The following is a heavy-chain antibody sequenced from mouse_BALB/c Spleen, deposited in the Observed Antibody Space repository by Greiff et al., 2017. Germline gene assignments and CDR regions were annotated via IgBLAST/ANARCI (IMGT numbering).Heavy chain of an antibody. J-gene: IGHJ3*01. CDR1: GFTFSDYY. Sequence: EVQVVESGGGLVKPGGSLKLSCAASGFTFSDYYMYWVRQTPEKRLEWVATISDGGSYTYYPDSVKGRFTISRDNAKNNLYLQMSSLKSEDTAMYYCARDGYDYDAWFAYWGQGTLVTVSA. D-gene: IGHD2-4*01. V-gene: IGHV5-4*02. CDR2: ISDGGSYT. CDR3: ARDGYDYDAWFAY.